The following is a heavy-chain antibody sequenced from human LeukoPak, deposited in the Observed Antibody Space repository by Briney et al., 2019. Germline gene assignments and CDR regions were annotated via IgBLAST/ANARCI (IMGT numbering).Heavy chain of an antibody. V-gene: IGHV3-20*04. D-gene: IGHD5-24*01. J-gene: IGHJ4*02. CDR3: AKDIGSAGKDGYKNYFDY. Sequence: GGSLRLSCAASGFTFDDYGMSWVRQAPGKGLEWVSGINWNGGSTGYADSVKGRFTISRDNSKNSLYLQMNSLRAEDTALYYCAKDIGSAGKDGYKNYFDYWGQGTLVTVSS. CDR1: GFTFDDYG. CDR2: INWNGGST.